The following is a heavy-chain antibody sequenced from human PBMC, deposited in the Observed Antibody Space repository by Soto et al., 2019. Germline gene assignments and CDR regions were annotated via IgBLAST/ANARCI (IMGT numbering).Heavy chain of an antibody. J-gene: IGHJ1*01. V-gene: IGHV1-18*01. Sequence: ASVKVSCKASGYTFTSYGISWVRQAPGQGLEWMGWISAYNGNTNYAQKLQGRVTMTTDTSTSTAYMELRSLRSDDTAVYYCARDDAFRVVVAATSGYFQHWGQGTLVTVSS. CDR1: GYTFTSYG. D-gene: IGHD2-15*01. CDR2: ISAYNGNT. CDR3: ARDDAFRVVVAATSGYFQH.